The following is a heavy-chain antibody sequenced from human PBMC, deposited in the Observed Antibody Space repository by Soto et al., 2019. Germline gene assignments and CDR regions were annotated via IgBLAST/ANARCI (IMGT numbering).Heavy chain of an antibody. V-gene: IGHV1-69*06. CDR1: VGTFSSYT. Sequence: SVKVSCKASVGTFSSYTISWVRQAPGQGLEWMGGIIPIFGTANYAQKFQGRVTITADKSTSTAYMELSSLRSEDTAVYYCARPTYYYDSSGSPSDAFDIWGQGTMVT. D-gene: IGHD3-22*01. J-gene: IGHJ3*02. CDR2: IIPIFGTA. CDR3: ARPTYYYDSSGSPSDAFDI.